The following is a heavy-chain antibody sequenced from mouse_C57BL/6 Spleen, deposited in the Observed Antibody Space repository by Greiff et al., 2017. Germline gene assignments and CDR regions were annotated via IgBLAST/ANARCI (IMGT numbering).Heavy chain of an antibody. V-gene: IGHV1-52*01. CDR1: GYTFTSYW. Sequence: VQLQQPGAELVRPGSSVKLSCKASGYTFTSYWMHWVKQRPIQGLEWIGNIDPSDSETHYNQKFKDKATLTVDKSSSTAYMQLSSLTSEDSAVYYCARAYCGSRWYFDVWGTGTTVTVSS. CDR2: IDPSDSET. J-gene: IGHJ1*03. CDR3: ARAYCGSRWYFDV. D-gene: IGHD1-1*01.